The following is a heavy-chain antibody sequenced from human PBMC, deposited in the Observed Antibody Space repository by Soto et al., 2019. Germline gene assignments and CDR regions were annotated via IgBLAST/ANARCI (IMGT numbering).Heavy chain of an antibody. CDR1: GGTFRTYA. V-gene: IGHV1-69*12. J-gene: IGHJ6*02. Sequence: QVQLLQSGAEVKKPGSSVRVSCEASGGTFRTYAISWVRQAPGQGLEWMGEIIPIFGTVNYAQRFQGRVTITADESTTTVYRDLRSLRYEDTAVYYCAKGAVAGTPTSYYYYGMDVWGQGTTVTVSS. CDR3: AKGAVAGTPTSYYYYGMDV. D-gene: IGHD6-19*01. CDR2: IIPIFGTV.